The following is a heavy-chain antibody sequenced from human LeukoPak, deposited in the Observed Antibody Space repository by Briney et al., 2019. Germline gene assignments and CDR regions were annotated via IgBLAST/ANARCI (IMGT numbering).Heavy chain of an antibody. Sequence: PGGSLRLSCAASGFTFANHAMSWVRQAPGKGLEWVSTISGGGGRTWYADSVKGRFTISRDNSKNTVDVQLNSLRAEDTAVYYCAKFRGSERTAIDSWGQGTLVTVSS. J-gene: IGHJ4*02. CDR3: AKFRGSERTAIDS. CDR2: ISGGGGRT. CDR1: GFTFANHA. D-gene: IGHD1-1*01. V-gene: IGHV3-23*01.